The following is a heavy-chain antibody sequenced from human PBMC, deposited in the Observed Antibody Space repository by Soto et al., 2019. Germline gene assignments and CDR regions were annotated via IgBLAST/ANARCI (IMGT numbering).Heavy chain of an antibody. CDR3: ASVGSDYDNSGYYLP. D-gene: IGHD3-22*01. J-gene: IGHJ5*02. V-gene: IGHV4-4*02. CDR2: IYHSGST. CDR1: GGSVSSGNW. Sequence: SETLSLTCIVSGGSVSSGNWWSWVRQPPGKGLEWIGEIYHSGSTTYNPSLKSQATISVDKSENQFSLRLKSVTAADTAVYYCASVGSDYDNSGYYLPWGPGTLVTVSS.